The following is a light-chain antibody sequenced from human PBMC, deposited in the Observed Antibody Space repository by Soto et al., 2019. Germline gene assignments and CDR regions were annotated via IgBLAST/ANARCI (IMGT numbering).Light chain of an antibody. V-gene: IGKV3-11*01. CDR3: QHCSSWPLT. Sequence: EIVLSQSPATVSLSPGERATVSCRASQSVSSYLAWYQQKPGQAPRLLISYPSNMSTGIPAMFNVSASMPDFTLTISSLEPEDFEVYYCQHCSSWPLTFGGANKVEIK. CDR1: QSVSSY. CDR2: YPS. J-gene: IGKJ4*01.